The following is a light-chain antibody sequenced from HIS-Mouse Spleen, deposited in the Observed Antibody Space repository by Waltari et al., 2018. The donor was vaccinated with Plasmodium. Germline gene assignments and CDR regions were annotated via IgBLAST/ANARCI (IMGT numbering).Light chain of an antibody. Sequence: DIQMPQSPSSLSASVGDRVTITCQESQDISNYLNWYQQKPGKAPKLLIYDASNLETGVPSRFSGSGSGTDFTVTISSLQPEDIATYYCQQYDNLPLTFGGGTKVEIK. J-gene: IGKJ4*01. V-gene: IGKV1-33*01. CDR3: QQYDNLPLT. CDR2: DAS. CDR1: QDISNY.